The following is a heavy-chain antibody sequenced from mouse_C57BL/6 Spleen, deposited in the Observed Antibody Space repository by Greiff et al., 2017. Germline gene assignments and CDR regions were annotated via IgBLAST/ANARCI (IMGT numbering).Heavy chain of an antibody. V-gene: IGHV3-6*01. CDR2: ISYDGSN. CDR3: AKIYYDYDRAY. D-gene: IGHD2-4*01. CDR1: GYSITSGYY. J-gene: IGHJ3*01. Sequence: EVKLVESGPGLVKPSQSLSLTCSVTGYSITSGYYWNWIRQFPGNKLEWMGYISYDGSNNYNPSLKNRISITRDTSKNQFFLKLNSVTTEDTATYYCAKIYYDYDRAYWGQGTLVTVSA.